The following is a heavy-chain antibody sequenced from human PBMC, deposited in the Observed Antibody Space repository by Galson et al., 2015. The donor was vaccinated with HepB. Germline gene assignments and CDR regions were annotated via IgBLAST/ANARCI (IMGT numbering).Heavy chain of an antibody. CDR2: IVLDSGDT. CDR1: GITFTSGT. Sequence: SVKVSCKASGITFTSGTIQWVRQARGQPLEWIGWIVLDSGDTNYAERFQGRVTMTRDMSTSTAYMEMSTLESEDTAEYYCVATRSSPADAFGVWGQGTVVTVSS. V-gene: IGHV1-58*02. J-gene: IGHJ3*01. D-gene: IGHD3-16*01. CDR3: VATRSSPADAFGV.